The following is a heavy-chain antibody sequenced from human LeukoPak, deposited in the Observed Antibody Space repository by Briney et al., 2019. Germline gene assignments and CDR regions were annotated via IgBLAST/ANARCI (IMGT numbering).Heavy chain of an antibody. J-gene: IGHJ4*02. D-gene: IGHD3-10*01. CDR2: INSDGSST. CDR1: GFTFSSYW. Sequence: PGGSPRLSCAASGFTFSSYWMHWVRQAPGKGLVWVSRINSDGSSTSYADSVKGRFTISRDNAKNTLYLQMNSLRAEDTAVYYCARVNYYGSGSYYPSFDYWGQGTLVTVSS. V-gene: IGHV3-74*01. CDR3: ARVNYYGSGSYYPSFDY.